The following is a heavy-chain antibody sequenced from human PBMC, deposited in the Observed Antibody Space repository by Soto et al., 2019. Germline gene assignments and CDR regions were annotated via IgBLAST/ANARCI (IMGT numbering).Heavy chain of an antibody. CDR2: VISASGSV. CDR3: ARVGSRDAYNYGLVQ. V-gene: IGHV1-69*06. Sequence: QVQVVQSGAEVKKPGSSVKISCKASGRIFSSFPTSWVRQVPGQGLEWMGGVISASGSVTYAPKFQGRVTMTAVNSAGIGYMELTSLTSEDTAIYYCARVGSRDAYNYGLVQWGPGTMVTVSS. J-gene: IGHJ1*01. D-gene: IGHD5-18*01. CDR1: GRIFSSFP.